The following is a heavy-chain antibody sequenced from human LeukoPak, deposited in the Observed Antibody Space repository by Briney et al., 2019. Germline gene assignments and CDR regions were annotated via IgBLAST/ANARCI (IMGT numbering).Heavy chain of an antibody. CDR1: GGTFSSYA. D-gene: IGHD2-15*01. CDR3: ARDGHCSGGSCYSVAFDY. V-gene: IGHV1-69*06. Sequence: GSSVKVSCKASGGTFSSYAISWVRQAPGQGLEWMGGIIPIFGTANYAQKFQGRVTITADKSTSTAYMELSSLRSEDTAVHYCARDGHCSGGSCYSVAFDYWGQGTLVTVSS. CDR2: IIPIFGTA. J-gene: IGHJ4*02.